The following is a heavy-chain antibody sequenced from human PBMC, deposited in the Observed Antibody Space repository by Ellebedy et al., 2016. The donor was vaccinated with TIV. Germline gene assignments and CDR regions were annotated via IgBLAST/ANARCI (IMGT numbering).Heavy chain of an antibody. CDR1: GYIFSSFG. CDR2: SISYTGET. CDR3: AREGFDS. J-gene: IGHJ4*02. V-gene: IGHV1-18*01. Sequence: ASVKVSCKTSGYIFSSFGINWVRQAPGQGLEWMGSISYTGETHYLQKFRDRVTTTRDDSTKTAYMELRNMRFDDTALYYCAREGFDSWGQGTLVAVSS.